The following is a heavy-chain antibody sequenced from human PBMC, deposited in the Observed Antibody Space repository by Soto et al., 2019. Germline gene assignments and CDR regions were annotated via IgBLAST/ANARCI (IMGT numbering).Heavy chain of an antibody. V-gene: IGHV5-51*03. J-gene: IGHJ6*02. CDR2: IYPGDSDT. CDR3: ARCPRGYSSGWYGMDV. D-gene: IGHD6-19*01. CDR1: GYSFTSYW. Sequence: PGESLKISCKGSGYSFTSYWSGWVRQMPGKGLEWMGIIYPGDSDTRYSPSFQGQVTISADKSISTAYLQWSSLKASDTAMYYCARCPRGYSSGWYGMDVWGQGTTVTVYS.